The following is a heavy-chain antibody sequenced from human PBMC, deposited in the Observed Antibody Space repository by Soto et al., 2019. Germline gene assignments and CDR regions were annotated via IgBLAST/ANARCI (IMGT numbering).Heavy chain of an antibody. CDR3: ATQVAAAGSGWFDP. Sequence: SETLSLTCTVSGGSISSSSYYWGWIRQRPGKGLEWIGSIYYSGSTYYNPSLKSRVTISVDTSMNQFSLKLSSVNAADTAVYYCATQVAAAGSGWFDPWGKGTMATVAS. V-gene: IGHV4-39*01. CDR2: IYYSGST. J-gene: IGHJ5*02. D-gene: IGHD6-13*01. CDR1: GGSISSSSYY.